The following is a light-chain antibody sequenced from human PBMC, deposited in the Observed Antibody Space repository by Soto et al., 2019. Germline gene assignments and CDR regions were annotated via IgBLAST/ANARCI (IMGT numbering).Light chain of an antibody. J-gene: IGKJ5*01. V-gene: IGKV1-39*01. CDR3: QQSYSTPII. Sequence: DLQMTQSPSSLSASVGDRVTITCRASQNINNFLNWYKQKPGQAPKLLIYAASTLQSGVPSRFSGSGSGTDFTLTISSLQPEDFATYYCQQSYSTPIIFGQGTRLEIK. CDR2: AAS. CDR1: QNINNF.